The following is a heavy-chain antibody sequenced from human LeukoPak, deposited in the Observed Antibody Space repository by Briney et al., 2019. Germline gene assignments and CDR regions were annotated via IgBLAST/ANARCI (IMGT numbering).Heavy chain of an antibody. D-gene: IGHD4-17*01. CDR3: ARAYGGNPRRPFDY. J-gene: IGHJ4*02. CDR1: GYTFTGHY. Sequence: ASVKVSCKASGYTFTGHYMHWVRQAPGQGLEWMGWINPNSGGTNYAQKFQGRVTMTRDTSISTAYMELGRLRSDDTAVYYCARAYGGNPRRPFDYWGQGTLVTVSS. V-gene: IGHV1-2*02. CDR2: INPNSGGT.